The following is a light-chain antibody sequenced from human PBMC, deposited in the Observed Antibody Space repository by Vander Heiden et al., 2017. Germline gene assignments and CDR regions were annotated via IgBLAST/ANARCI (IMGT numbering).Light chain of an antibody. CDR2: WAS. Sequence: DIVLTQSPDSLAVPLGETATINCKPSQNLLYSSNNKNYLAWYQQKPGQPPKLLIYWASARESGVPDRFSGSGSGTDFTLTISSLQAEDVAIYYCQQSYTTPLTFGGGTKVEIK. V-gene: IGKV4-1*01. CDR3: QQSYTTPLT. CDR1: QNLLYSSNNKNY. J-gene: IGKJ4*01.